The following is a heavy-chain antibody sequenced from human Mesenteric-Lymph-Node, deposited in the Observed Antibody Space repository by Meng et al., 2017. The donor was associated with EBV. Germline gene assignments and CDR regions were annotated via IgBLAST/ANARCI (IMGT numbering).Heavy chain of an antibody. V-gene: IGHV2-5*02. CDR2: IYWDDEK. CDR3: THRGGDIFQN. CDR1: GFSLSTSGVG. Sequence: HIPLNESGPTPVKPHPTPRLTCTFSGFSLSTSGVGVGWSRQPPGKSLEWLALIYWDDEKRYNPSLKRRLTITKDTSKNQVVLTMPNMDPVDTATYYCTHRGGDIFQNWGQGTLVTVSS. J-gene: IGHJ1*01. D-gene: IGHD2-15*01.